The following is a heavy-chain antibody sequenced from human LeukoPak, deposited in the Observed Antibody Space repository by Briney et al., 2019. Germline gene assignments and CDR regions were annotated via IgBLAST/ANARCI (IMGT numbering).Heavy chain of an antibody. D-gene: IGHD6-13*01. CDR3: ARLGAAPGPPHYFYYGMDV. V-gene: IGHV4-39*01. CDR2: TYYTGST. CDR1: GGSISSRSYY. Sequence: SETLSLTCSVSGGSISSRSYYWRWVRQPPGKGLEWIGSTYYTGSTYYNPSLRSRVSISGDTSKNKVSLKVNSVTAAVTSVYYCARLGAAPGPPHYFYYGMDVWGQGTTVTV. J-gene: IGHJ6*02.